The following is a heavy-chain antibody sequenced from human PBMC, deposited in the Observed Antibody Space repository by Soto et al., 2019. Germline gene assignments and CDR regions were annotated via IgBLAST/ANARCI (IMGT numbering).Heavy chain of an antibody. J-gene: IGHJ6*02. Sequence: QVQLVQSGAEVKKPGSSVKVSCKASGGTFSSYAISWVRQAPGQGLEWMGGIIPIFGTANYAQKFQGRVTSTADESTSAAYMELSSLRSEDTALYYWASWQTYYYYYGMDVWGQGTTVTVSS. V-gene: IGHV1-69*01. CDR3: ASWQTYYYYYGMDV. CDR1: GGTFSSYA. CDR2: IIPIFGTA.